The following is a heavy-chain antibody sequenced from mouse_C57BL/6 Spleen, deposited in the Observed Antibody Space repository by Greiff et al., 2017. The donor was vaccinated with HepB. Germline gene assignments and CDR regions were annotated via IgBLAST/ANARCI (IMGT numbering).Heavy chain of an antibody. CDR2: IYPRSGNT. CDR1: GYTFTSYG. V-gene: IGHV1-81*01. CDR3: ARYPHYYGSSYLWYFDV. J-gene: IGHJ1*03. D-gene: IGHD1-1*01. Sequence: VQLQQSGAELARPGASVKLSCKASGYTFTSYGISWVKQRTGQGLEWIGEIYPRSGNTYYNEKFKGKATLTADKSSSTAYMELRSLTSEDSAVYFCARYPHYYGSSYLWYFDVWGTGTTVTVSS.